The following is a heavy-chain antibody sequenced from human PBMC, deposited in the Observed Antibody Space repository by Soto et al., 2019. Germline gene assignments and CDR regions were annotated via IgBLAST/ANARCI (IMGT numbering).Heavy chain of an antibody. CDR3: ARRRGFCSGDTCFPFDS. CDR2: IYYTGST. V-gene: IGHV4-39*01. J-gene: IGHJ4*01. CDR1: GGSISTSGYY. Sequence: QLQLQESGPRLVKASETLSLTCTVSGGSISTSGYYWGWIRQPPGKGLEWIATIYYTGSTYYNPSLKSRVTISVDTSKNQFSLQLTSVTAADTAVYYCARRRGFCSGDTCFPFDSWGHGTLVTVSS. D-gene: IGHD2-15*01.